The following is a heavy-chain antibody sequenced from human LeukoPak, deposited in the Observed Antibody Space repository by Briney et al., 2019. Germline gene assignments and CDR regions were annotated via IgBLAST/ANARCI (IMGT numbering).Heavy chain of an antibody. CDR2: LYASGIT. CDR3: AAKGNGYKGIYVFAH. J-gene: IGHJ4*02. D-gene: IGHD1-26*01. Sequence: PGGSLRLSCAASGFTFSTYALTWVRQAPGKGLEWVSVLYASGITKYADSVKGRFTISRDTSDNTLNLQMNGLGAEDSAVYYCAAKGNGYKGIYVFAHWGQGTLVTVSA. CDR1: GFTFSTYA. V-gene: IGHV3-66*01.